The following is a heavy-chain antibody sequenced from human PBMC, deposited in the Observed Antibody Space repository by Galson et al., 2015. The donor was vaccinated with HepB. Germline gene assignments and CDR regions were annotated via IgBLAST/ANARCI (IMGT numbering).Heavy chain of an antibody. CDR1: GFTFSSYA. CDR3: ARTRSTRIAVAGEPDY. V-gene: IGHV3-30*04. Sequence: SLRLSCAASGFTFSSYAMHWVRQAPGKGLEWVAVISYDGSNKYYADSVKGRFTISRDNSKNTLYLQMNSLRAEDTAVYYCARTRSTRIAVAGEPDYWGQGTLVTVSS. J-gene: IGHJ4*02. CDR2: ISYDGSNK. D-gene: IGHD6-19*01.